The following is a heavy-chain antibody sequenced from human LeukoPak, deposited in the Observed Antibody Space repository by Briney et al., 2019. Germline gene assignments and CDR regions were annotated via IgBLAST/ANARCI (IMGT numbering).Heavy chain of an antibody. J-gene: IGHJ4*02. CDR2: IYYSGST. CDR3: ARAAVQNSNFDY. V-gene: IGHV4-59*12. CDR1: GGSISSYY. Sequence: KPSETLSLTCTVSGGSISSYYWSWIRQPPGKGLEWIGYIYYSGSTNYNPSLKSRVTISVDTSKNQFSLKLSSVTAADTAVYYCARAAVQNSNFDYWGQGTLVTVSS. D-gene: IGHD6-19*01.